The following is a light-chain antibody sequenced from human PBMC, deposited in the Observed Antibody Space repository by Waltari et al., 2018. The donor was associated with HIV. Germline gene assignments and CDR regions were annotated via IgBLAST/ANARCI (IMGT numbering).Light chain of an antibody. CDR1: SSDVGGYNS. V-gene: IGLV2-11*01. CDR2: DVS. J-gene: IGLJ1*01. Sequence: QSALTQPRSVSGSPGQSVTISCTGTSSDVGGYNSVSWYQQHPGKAPKLVIYDVSKRPSGVPDRFSGSKSANTASLTISGPQAEDEADYYCCSYAGSYTYVFGTGTKVTVL. CDR3: CSYAGSYTYV.